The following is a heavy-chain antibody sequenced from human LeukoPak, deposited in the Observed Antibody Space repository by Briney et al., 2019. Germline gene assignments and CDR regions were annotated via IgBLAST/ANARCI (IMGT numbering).Heavy chain of an antibody. CDR3: ARDPARGGIGYGMDV. V-gene: IGHV4-31*03. CDR1: GDSIRSGGYY. J-gene: IGHJ6*02. CDR2: IYHSGTT. D-gene: IGHD3-16*01. Sequence: SETLSLTCTVSGDSIRSGGYYWSWIRQHLGKGLEWIGYIYHSGTTHYNPSLKSRLTVSVDTSKNQISLQLSSVTAADTAMYYCARDPARGGIGYGMDVWGQGTTVTVSS.